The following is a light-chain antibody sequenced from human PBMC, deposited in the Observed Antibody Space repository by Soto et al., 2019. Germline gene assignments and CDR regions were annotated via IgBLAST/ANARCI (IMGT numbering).Light chain of an antibody. J-gene: IGLJ2*01. CDR3: RSYTSSSSVV. CDR1: SSDIGAYNY. Sequence: QAVLTQPTSVSGSPGQSITISCTGTSSDIGAYNYVSWYQQHPGKAPKLMIRDVRNRPSGVSNRFSGSKSGNTASLTISGLQAEDEADYYCRSYTSSSSVVFGGGTTLTVL. V-gene: IGLV2-14*03. CDR2: DVR.